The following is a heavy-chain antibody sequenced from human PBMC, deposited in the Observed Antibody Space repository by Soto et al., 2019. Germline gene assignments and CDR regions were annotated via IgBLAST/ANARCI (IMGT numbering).Heavy chain of an antibody. CDR2: INGDGSSI. CDR1: GFTFNSYA. CDR3: GRGNFGFDY. D-gene: IGHD4-4*01. J-gene: IGHJ4*02. Sequence: PGGCLRLSCAASGFTFNSYAMHWVRQAPGKGLLWVARINGDGSSILYADSVKGRFTISRDNAKNTLYLQMNSLRAEDTAVYYCGRGNFGFDYWCQGALVTVSS. V-gene: IGHV3-74*01.